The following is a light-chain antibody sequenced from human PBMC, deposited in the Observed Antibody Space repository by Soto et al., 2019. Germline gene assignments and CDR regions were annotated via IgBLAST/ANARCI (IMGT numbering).Light chain of an antibody. CDR1: QSITNY. CDR3: KKYNSAQLT. Sequence: DMQIPPSPSALSAAVGAGVTMICRASQSITNYLNWYQHKPGQAHNLLIYAAYTLQSGVQSRFSGSGSGTDFTLTISSMQPEDVATYYCKKYNSAQLTGGGGT. V-gene: IGKV1-27*01. CDR2: AAY. J-gene: IGKJ4*01.